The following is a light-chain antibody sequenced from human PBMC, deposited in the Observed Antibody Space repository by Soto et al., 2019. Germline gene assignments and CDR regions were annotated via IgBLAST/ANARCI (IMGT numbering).Light chain of an antibody. CDR1: SSDVGGYNY. J-gene: IGLJ2*01. V-gene: IGLV2-8*01. Sequence: QSVLTQPPSASGSPGQSVTISCTGTSSDVGGYNYVSWYQQHPGKAPKLMIYEVTKWPSGVPDRFSGSKSGNTASLTVSGLQAEDEAYYYCSSYAGRNNLVFGGGTKLTVL. CDR2: EVT. CDR3: SSYAGRNNLV.